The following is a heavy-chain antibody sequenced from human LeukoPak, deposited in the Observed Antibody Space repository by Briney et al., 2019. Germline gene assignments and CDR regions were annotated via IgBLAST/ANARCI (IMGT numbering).Heavy chain of an antibody. D-gene: IGHD2-15*01. V-gene: IGHV1-3*03. Sequence: ASVKVSCKASGCTFTSYTIHWVRQAPGQSLEWMGWISVGRGDSKCSQEFQGRVTLTRDTSATTAYLEVSRLRPEDMAVYYCARERGRRDAFDFWGQGTMVTVSS. CDR3: ARERGRRDAFDF. CDR1: GCTFTSYT. CDR2: ISVGRGDS. J-gene: IGHJ3*01.